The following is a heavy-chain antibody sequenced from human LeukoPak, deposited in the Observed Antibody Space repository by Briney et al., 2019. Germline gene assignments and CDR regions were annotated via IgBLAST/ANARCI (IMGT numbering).Heavy chain of an antibody. CDR2: IYYNGST. CDR3: LGYCATTTCYDY. V-gene: IGHV4-39*07. CDR1: GGSFSSTSYY. D-gene: IGHD2-2*01. Sequence: SETLSLTCTVSGGSFSSTSYYWGWIRQAPGKGLGWIGSIYYNGSTYYNPSLRSRVTILVDTSRNRFSLKLSSVTAADTAVYYCLGYCATTTCYDYWGQGNLVTVSS. J-gene: IGHJ4*02.